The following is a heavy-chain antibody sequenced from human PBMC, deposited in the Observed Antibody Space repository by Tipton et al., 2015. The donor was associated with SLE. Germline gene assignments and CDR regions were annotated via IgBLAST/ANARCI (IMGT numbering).Heavy chain of an antibody. CDR3: VGHRGGSSLPSFDK. J-gene: IGHJ4*02. CDR2: MYYSGNT. D-gene: IGHD6-13*01. Sequence: PGLVKPSETLSLICTVSGGSIFTSNYYWGWIRQSPGRGLEWIGSMYYSGNTYYKPSLKRRVTVSADTSKNQFSLRMTSMTAADTAIYYCVGHRGGSSLPSFDKWGQGALVTVSS. V-gene: IGHV4-39*07. CDR1: GGSIFTSNYY.